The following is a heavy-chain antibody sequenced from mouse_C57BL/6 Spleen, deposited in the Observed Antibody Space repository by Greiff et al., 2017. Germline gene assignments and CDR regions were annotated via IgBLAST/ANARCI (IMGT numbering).Heavy chain of an antibody. CDR3: ARGWDGWYFEV. CDR1: GCTFTSYW. D-gene: IGHD4-1*01. V-gene: IGHV1-53*01. Sequence: VQLQLAGTEQVKPGASVKLSCKASGCTFTSYWLHCVKRRPGHGLECLGNLNPSNGGPNYHETFKSKATLPVDHSSSTAYMKLSSLTSEHSAVYHCARGWDGWYFEVQGTGSTVT. J-gene: IGHJ1*03. CDR2: LNPSNGGP.